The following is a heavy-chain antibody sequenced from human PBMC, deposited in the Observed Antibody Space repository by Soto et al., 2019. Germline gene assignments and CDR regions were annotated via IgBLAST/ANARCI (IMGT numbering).Heavy chain of an antibody. CDR1: GGSISSGDYY. D-gene: IGHD3-3*01. Sequence: SETLSLTCTVSGGSISSGDYYWSWIRQPPGKGLEWIGYIYYSGSTYYNPSLKSRVTISVDTSKNQFSVKLSSVTAADTAVYYCARSYYDFWSGYYTPPGWFDPWGQGTQVTVSS. J-gene: IGHJ5*02. V-gene: IGHV4-30-4*01. CDR3: ARSYYDFWSGYYTPPGWFDP. CDR2: IYYSGST.